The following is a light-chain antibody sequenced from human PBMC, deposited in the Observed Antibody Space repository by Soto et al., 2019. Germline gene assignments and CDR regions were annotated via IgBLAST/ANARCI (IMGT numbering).Light chain of an antibody. V-gene: IGKV3-20*01. CDR2: GAS. CDR3: QQYGSSPYT. CDR1: QSVSSSY. J-gene: IGKJ2*01. Sequence: EIVLTQSPGTLSLSLGERATLSCRACQSVSSSYLAWYQQKPGQAPRLLIYGASSRATGIPDSFSGSGSGTDFTLTFSRLEPEDFAVYYCQQYGSSPYTFGQGTKLEIK.